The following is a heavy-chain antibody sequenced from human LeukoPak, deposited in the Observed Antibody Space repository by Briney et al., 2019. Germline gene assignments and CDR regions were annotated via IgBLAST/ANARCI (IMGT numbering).Heavy chain of an antibody. CDR2: IYYSGST. J-gene: IGHJ6*02. V-gene: IGHV4-39*01. CDR1: GGSISSSSYY. CDR3: ARGSRIAAAGMSPRAYYYGMDV. Sequence: SETLSLTCTVSGGSISSSSYYWGWIRQPPGKGLEWIGSIYYSGSTYYNPSLKSRVTISVDTSKNQFSLKLSSVTAADTAVYYCARGSRIAAAGMSPRAYYYGMDVWGQGTTVTVSS. D-gene: IGHD6-13*01.